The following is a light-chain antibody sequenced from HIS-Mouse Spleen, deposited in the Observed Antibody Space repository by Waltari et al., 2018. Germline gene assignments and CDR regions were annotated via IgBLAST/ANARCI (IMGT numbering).Light chain of an antibody. CDR2: DDS. CDR3: QVWDSSSDHYV. J-gene: IGLJ1*01. CDR1: NIGSKS. Sequence: SYVLTQPPSVSVAPGQTARITCGGNNIGSKSVHWYQQKPGQAPVLVVYDDSARPSGIPGRCSGSNAGNTATLTISRVEAGDEADYYCQVWDSSSDHYVFGTGTKVTVL. V-gene: IGLV3-21*02.